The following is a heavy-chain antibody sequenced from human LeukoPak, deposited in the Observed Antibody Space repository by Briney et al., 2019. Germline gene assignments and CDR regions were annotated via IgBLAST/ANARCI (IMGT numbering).Heavy chain of an antibody. D-gene: IGHD3-16*01. Sequence: SETLSLTCTVSGGSISSYYWSWIRQPPGKGLEWIGYIYYSGSTNYNPSLKSRVTISVDTSKNQFSLNLSSVTAADTAVYYCARRWVYDKRAFDAWGQGTMVTVSS. CDR3: ARRWVYDKRAFDA. CDR2: IYYSGST. J-gene: IGHJ3*01. CDR1: GGSISSYY. V-gene: IGHV4-59*08.